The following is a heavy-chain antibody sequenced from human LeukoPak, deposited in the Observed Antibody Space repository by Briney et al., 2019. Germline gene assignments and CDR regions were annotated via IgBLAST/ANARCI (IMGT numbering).Heavy chain of an antibody. V-gene: IGHV1-18*01. Sequence: ASVKVSCKASGYTFTSYGISWMRQAPGQGLEWMGWISAYNGNTNYAQKLQGRVTMTTDTSTSTAYMELRSLRSDDTAVYYCARESGEDYYDSPCIDVWGQGTTVTVSS. CDR2: ISAYNGNT. CDR3: ARESGEDYYDSPCIDV. CDR1: GYTFTSYG. D-gene: IGHD3-22*01. J-gene: IGHJ6*02.